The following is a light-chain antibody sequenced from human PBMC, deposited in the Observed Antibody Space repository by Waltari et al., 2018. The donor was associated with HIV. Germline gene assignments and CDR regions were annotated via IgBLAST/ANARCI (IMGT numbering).Light chain of an antibody. CDR3: TSCATVTNNPVV. Sequence: SALTQPDSASGSPGHSSTVPCPRHTRDTCCPDLFYCYQPPPAKAPKPVIYNVLRRPPGISRRFSGSKSATTASLTITGLQVADEADYFCTSCATVTNNPVVFGGGTRLTVL. V-gene: IGLV2-14*02. J-gene: IGLJ2*01. CDR2: NVL. CDR1: TRDTCCPDL.